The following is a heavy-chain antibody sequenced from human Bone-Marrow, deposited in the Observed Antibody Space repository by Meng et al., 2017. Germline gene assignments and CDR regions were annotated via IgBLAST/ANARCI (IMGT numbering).Heavy chain of an antibody. V-gene: IGHV4-61*01. J-gene: IGHJ5*02. D-gene: IGHD3-10*01. CDR1: GGSASSGSYY. CDR3: AREVSPYYYGSGSENWFDP. CDR2: IYYSGST. Sequence: QGSALGRGRHSGPLSLPCTVSGGSASSGSYYWSWTRQPPGKGLEWIGYIYYSGSTNYNPSLKSRVTISVDTSKNQFSLKLSSVTAADTAVYYCAREVSPYYYGSGSENWFDPWGQGTLVTVSS.